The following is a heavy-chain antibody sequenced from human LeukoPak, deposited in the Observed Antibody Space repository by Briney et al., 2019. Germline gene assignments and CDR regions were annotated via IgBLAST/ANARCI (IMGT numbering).Heavy chain of an antibody. CDR1: GFTFRTYS. CDR2: ISSSGTHI. V-gene: IGHV3-21*01. CDR3: ARDPYSSSSGNY. Sequence: GGSLRLSCAASGFTFRTYSVNWVRQAPGKGLEWVSSISSSGTHIYYAYSVKGRFTISRDNAMNSLYLQMNSLGAEDTAVYYCARDPYSSSSGNYWGQGTLVTVSS. J-gene: IGHJ4*02. D-gene: IGHD6-6*01.